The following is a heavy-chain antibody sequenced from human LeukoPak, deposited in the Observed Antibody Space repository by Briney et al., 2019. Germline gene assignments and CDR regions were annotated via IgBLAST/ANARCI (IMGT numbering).Heavy chain of an antibody. J-gene: IGHJ3*02. CDR3: AREDYEVQGTTMSPIGAFDI. D-gene: IGHD3-22*01. CDR1: GGSISSGGYY. V-gene: IGHV4-31*03. Sequence: SETLSLTCNVSGGSISSGGYYWSWIRQHPGKGLEWIGHIYNSGNTDYNPSLKSRITISVDKSKNQFSLNLTFVTAADTAVYYCAREDYEVQGTTMSPIGAFDIWGQGTMVTVSS. CDR2: IYNSGNT.